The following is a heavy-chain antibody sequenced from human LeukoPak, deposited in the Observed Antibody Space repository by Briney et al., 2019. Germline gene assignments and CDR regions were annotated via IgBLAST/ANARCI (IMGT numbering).Heavy chain of an antibody. D-gene: IGHD1-26*01. Sequence: SETLSLTCTVSGGSISSGGYYWSWIRQHLGKGLAWIGYIYYSGSTYYNPSLKSRVTISVDTSKNQFSLKLSPVTAADTAVYYCARKYSGSYFTMIAFDIWGQGTMVTVSS. CDR2: IYYSGST. V-gene: IGHV4-31*03. CDR3: ARKYSGSYFTMIAFDI. CDR1: GGSISSGGYY. J-gene: IGHJ3*02.